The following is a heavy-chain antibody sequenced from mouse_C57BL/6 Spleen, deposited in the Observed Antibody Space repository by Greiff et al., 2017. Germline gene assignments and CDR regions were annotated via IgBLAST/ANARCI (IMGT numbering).Heavy chain of an antibody. Sequence: EVQRVESGGGLVKPGGPLNLSCAASGFTFSDYGMHWVRQAPEKGLEWVAYISSGSSTIYYADTVKGRYTISGDNAMNTLFLQMTSLRSEDTAMYYCASWRHGFFDCWGQGTTLTSSS. J-gene: IGHJ2*01. CDR2: ISSGSSTI. V-gene: IGHV5-17*01. D-gene: IGHD3-1*01. CDR3: ASWRHGFFDC. CDR1: GFTFSDYG.